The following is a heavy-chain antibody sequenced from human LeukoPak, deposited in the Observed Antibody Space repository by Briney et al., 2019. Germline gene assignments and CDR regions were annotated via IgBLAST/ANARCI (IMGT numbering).Heavy chain of an antibody. CDR1: GFTFSTYW. CDR3: ARDYAGSPDY. J-gene: IGHJ4*02. D-gene: IGHD3-10*01. V-gene: IGHV3-74*03. Sequence: GGSLRLSCTASGFTFSTYWINWVRQSPGKGLVWVALINGDGSTTTHADSVKGRFTISRDNAKNTAYLQMNSLRDEDTAVYFCARDYAGSPDYWGQGTLVTVSA. CDR2: INGDGSTT.